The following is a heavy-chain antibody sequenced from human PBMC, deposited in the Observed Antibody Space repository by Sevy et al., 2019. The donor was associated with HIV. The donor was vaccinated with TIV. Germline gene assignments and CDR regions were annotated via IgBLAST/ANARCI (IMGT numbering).Heavy chain of an antibody. J-gene: IGHJ6*02. Sequence: SETLSLTCTVSGGSISSSSYYWGWIRQPPGKGLEWIGSIYYSGRTYYNPSLKSRVTISVDTSKNQFSLKLSFVTAAETAVYYCARHTPYYYGSGSYQVVDYYYGMDVWGQGTTVTVSS. CDR2: IYYSGRT. D-gene: IGHD3-10*01. CDR1: GGSISSSSYY. V-gene: IGHV4-39*01. CDR3: ARHTPYYYGSGSYQVVDYYYGMDV.